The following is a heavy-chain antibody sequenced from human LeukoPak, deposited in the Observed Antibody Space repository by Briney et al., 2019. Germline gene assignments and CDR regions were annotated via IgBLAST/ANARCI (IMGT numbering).Heavy chain of an antibody. CDR1: GLMFSRAG. J-gene: IGHJ4*02. CDR2: IRHDGSAE. D-gene: IGHD2/OR15-2a*01. CDR3: AKDKGNYFFDY. V-gene: IGHV3-30*02. Sequence: GGSLRLSCSAAGLMFSRAGMHWVRQTPGKGLQGVAFIRHDGSAEYYADSVKGRFTISRDNSRNTVSLQMNSLKTDDTALYYCAKDKGNYFFDYWGQGTLVTVSS.